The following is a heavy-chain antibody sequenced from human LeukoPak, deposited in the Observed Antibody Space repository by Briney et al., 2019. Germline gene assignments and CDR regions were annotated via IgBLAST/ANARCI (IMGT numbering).Heavy chain of an antibody. CDR1: GYTLTELS. V-gene: IGHV1-24*01. Sequence: ASVKVSXKVSGYTLTELSMHWVRQAPGKGLEWMGGFDPEDGETIYAQKFQGRVTMTEDTSTDTAYMELSSLRSEDTAVYYCATTRTFTIFGVVITYFDYWGQGTLVTVSS. D-gene: IGHD3-3*01. CDR2: FDPEDGET. CDR3: ATTRTFTIFGVVITYFDY. J-gene: IGHJ4*02.